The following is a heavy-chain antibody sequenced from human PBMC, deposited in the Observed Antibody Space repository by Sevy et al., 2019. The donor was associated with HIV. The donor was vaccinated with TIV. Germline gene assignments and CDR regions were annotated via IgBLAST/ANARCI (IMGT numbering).Heavy chain of an antibody. CDR2: IYWDDDK. D-gene: IGHD6-13*01. J-gene: IGHJ4*02. CDR3: AHSNLAALATFDY. V-gene: IGHV2-5*02. Sequence: SGPTLVNPTQTLTLTRTFSGFSLSTNGVGVGWIRQPPGKALEWLAVIYWDDDKRYSPSLKSRLSITKDTSNNQVVLTMTNMDPVDTATYYCAHSNLAALATFDYWGQGTLVTVSS. CDR1: GFSLSTNGVG.